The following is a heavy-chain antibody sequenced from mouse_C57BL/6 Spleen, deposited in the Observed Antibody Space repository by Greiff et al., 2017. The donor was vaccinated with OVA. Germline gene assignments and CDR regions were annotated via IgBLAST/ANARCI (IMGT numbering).Heavy chain of an antibody. J-gene: IGHJ2*01. V-gene: IGHV5-4*01. D-gene: IGHD2-2*01. CDR3: ARDGGYGDYFDY. CDR2: ISDGGSYT. CDR1: GFTFTSYA. Sequence: DVHLVESGGGLVKPGGSLKLSCAASGFTFTSYAMSWVRQTPEKRLEWVATISDGGSYTYYPDNVKGRFTISRDNAKNNLYLQMSHLKSEDTAMYYCARDGGYGDYFDYWGQGTTLTVSS.